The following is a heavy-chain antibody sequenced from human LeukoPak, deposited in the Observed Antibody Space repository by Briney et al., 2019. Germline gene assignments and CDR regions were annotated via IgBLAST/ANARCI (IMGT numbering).Heavy chain of an antibody. V-gene: IGHV4-59*01. CDR1: GGSISSYY. CDR3: ARGTLERPPTGAYYHYGMDV. CDR2: IYYSGST. D-gene: IGHD7-27*01. J-gene: IGHJ6*02. Sequence: PSETLSLTCTVSGGSISSYYWSWIRQPPGKGLEWIGYIYYSGSTNYNPSLKSRVTISVDTSKNQFSPKLSSVTAADTAVYYCARGTLERPPTGAYYHYGMDVWGQGTTVTVSS.